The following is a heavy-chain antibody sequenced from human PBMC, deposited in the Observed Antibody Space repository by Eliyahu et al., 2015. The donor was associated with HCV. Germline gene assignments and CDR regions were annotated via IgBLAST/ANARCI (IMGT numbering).Heavy chain of an antibody. J-gene: IGHJ5*02. CDR2: INHSGST. CDR1: GGSFSGYY. D-gene: IGHD5-12*01. CDR3: AREGLRKNWFDP. V-gene: IGHV4-34*01. Sequence: QVQLQQWGAGVLXPSETLSLTCAVYGGSFSGYYWNWIRQPPGKGLEWIGEINHSGSTNYNPSLKSRVTISVDTSKNQFSLKLSSVTAADTAVYYCAREGLRKNWFDPWGQGTLVTVSS.